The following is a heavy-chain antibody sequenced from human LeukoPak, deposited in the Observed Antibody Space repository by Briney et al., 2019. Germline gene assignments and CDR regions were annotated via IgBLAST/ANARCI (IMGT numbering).Heavy chain of an antibody. D-gene: IGHD4-17*01. Sequence: RGESLKISCKVSGYSFTNYWIGWVRQMPGKGLEWMGIIYPDDSDTRYSPSFQGQVTISADKSISTAYLQWSSLKASDTAMYYCARHRSHGDYTFSHYYMDVWGKGTTVTVSS. V-gene: IGHV5-51*01. CDR2: IYPDDSDT. J-gene: IGHJ6*03. CDR3: ARHRSHGDYTFSHYYMDV. CDR1: GYSFTNYW.